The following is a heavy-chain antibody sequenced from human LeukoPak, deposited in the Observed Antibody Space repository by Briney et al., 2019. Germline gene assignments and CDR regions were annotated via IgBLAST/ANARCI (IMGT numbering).Heavy chain of an antibody. CDR3: ASSPYCSSTTCDPFDI. CDR1: GGSISSYY. Sequence: PSETLSLTCTVSGGSISSYYWNWIRQPAGQGLEWIGRTYTSGSTNYNPSLKSRVTMSVDTSKNQFSLTLSSVTAADTAVYYCASSPYCSSTTCDPFDIWGQGTMVTVSS. D-gene: IGHD2-2*01. CDR2: TYTSGST. J-gene: IGHJ3*02. V-gene: IGHV4-4*07.